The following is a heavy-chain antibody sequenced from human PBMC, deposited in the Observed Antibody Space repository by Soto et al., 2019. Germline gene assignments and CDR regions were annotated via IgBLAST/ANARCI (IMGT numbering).Heavy chain of an antibody. CDR1: GFTFTTYP. J-gene: IGHJ6*02. Sequence: PGGSLRLSCAASGFTFTTYPLSWVRQAPGKGLEWVSGISGTGISTYYADSVKGRFTIPRDNSKNMVFLQMNSLRAEDTAIYYCAKPPVITASYYYSGMDVWGQGTTVTVSS. V-gene: IGHV3-23*01. CDR2: ISGTGIST. CDR3: AKPPVITASYYYSGMDV.